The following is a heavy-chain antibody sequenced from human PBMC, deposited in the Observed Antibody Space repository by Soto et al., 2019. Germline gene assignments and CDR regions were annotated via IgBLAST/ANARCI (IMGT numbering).Heavy chain of an antibody. Sequence: QVQLVQSGAEVKKPGASVKVSCKASGYTFTSYGISWVRQAPGQGLEWMGWISAYNGNTNYAQKLQGRVTMTTDTATNSAYIELRSLRSDYPAVYYYARDYCYYDSSCRRGYYQHCCQGTLVTVSS. CDR2: ISAYNGNT. J-gene: IGHJ1*01. D-gene: IGHD3-22*01. V-gene: IGHV1-18*04. CDR1: GYTFTSYG. CDR3: ARDYCYYDSSCRRGYYQH.